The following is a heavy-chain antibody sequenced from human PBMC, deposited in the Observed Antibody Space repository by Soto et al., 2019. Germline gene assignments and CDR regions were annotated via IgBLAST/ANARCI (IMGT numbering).Heavy chain of an antibody. CDR3: ATSSGSWPHNWFDP. J-gene: IGHJ5*02. Sequence: ASETLSLTCSVSDGSISTIDPYWGWIRQPPGKGLEYIGIIHYTGTTYYSPSLESRVTILVDTSKSQFSLKLSSVTAADTAVYYCATSSGSWPHNWFDPWGQGTLVTVSS. D-gene: IGHD6-13*01. V-gene: IGHV4-39*01. CDR2: IHYTGTT. CDR1: DGSISTIDPY.